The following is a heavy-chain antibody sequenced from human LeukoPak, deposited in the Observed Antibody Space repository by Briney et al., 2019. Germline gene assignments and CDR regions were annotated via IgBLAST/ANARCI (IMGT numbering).Heavy chain of an antibody. CDR3: AREGRYSSGGPNAFDI. Sequence: KSSETLSLTCAVHGGSFSGYYWSWIRQPPGKGLEWIEEINHSGSTNYNPSLKSRVTISVDTSKNQFSLKLSSVTAADTAVYYCAREGRYSSGGPNAFDIWGQGTMVTVSS. D-gene: IGHD6-19*01. V-gene: IGHV4-34*01. J-gene: IGHJ3*02. CDR1: GGSFSGYY. CDR2: INHSGST.